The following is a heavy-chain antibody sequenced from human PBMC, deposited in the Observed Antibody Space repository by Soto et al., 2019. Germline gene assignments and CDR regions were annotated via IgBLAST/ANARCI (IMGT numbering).Heavy chain of an antibody. CDR2: VYYTGDT. V-gene: IGHV4-59*08. CDR1: SGPDRSHN. Sequence: QVQLQQSGPRLVKPSETLSLTCTVSSGPDRSHNWGWIRQPPGRGLEWIGYVYYTGDTAYNPSLRGRAPLSADTSTNAISLTLNSVTAADTAVYYCVRQGIDYLHGLVDVWGQGTTVSVSS. CDR3: VRQGIDYLHGLVDV. J-gene: IGHJ6*02. D-gene: IGHD4-17*01.